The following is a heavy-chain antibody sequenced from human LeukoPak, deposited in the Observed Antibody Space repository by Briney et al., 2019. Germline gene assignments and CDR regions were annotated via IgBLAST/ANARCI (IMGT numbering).Heavy chain of an antibody. CDR1: GGSISSSSYY. V-gene: IGHV4-39*07. J-gene: IGHJ4*02. Sequence: SETLSLTCTVSGGSISSSSYYWGWIRQPPGKGLEWIGSIYYSGSTYYNPSLKSRVTISVDTSKNQFSLKLSSVTAADTAVYYCARETYFSSGYLWAFDYWGQGTLVTVSS. CDR2: IYYSGST. CDR3: ARETYFSSGYLWAFDY. D-gene: IGHD3-22*01.